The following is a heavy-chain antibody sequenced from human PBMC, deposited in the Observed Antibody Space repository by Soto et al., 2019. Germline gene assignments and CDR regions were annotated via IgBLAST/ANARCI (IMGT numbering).Heavy chain of an antibody. CDR2: ISYDGSNK. J-gene: IGHJ3*02. CDR1: GFTFSSYG. V-gene: IGHV3-30*18. D-gene: IGHD6-6*01. CDR3: AKDGEYSSSDAFDI. Sequence: QVQLVESGGGVVQPGRSLRLSCAASGFTFSSYGMHWVRQAPGKGLEWVAVISYDGSNKYYADSVKGRFTISRDNSKNTLYLQMNSLRAEDTAVYYCAKDGEYSSSDAFDIWGQGTMVTVSS.